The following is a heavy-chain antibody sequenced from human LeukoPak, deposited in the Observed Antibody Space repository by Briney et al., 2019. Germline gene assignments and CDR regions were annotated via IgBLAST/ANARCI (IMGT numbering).Heavy chain of an antibody. V-gene: IGHV1-2*02. CDR1: GYTFTAYY. Sequence: VASAKVSCKASGYTFTAYYMHWVRQAPGQGLEWMGWINPNSGGTNYAQKFQGRVTMTRDTSISTAYMELSRLRSDDTAVYYCARDYDSSGYFDYWGQGTLVTVSS. J-gene: IGHJ4*02. CDR3: ARDYDSSGYFDY. D-gene: IGHD3-22*01. CDR2: INPNSGGT.